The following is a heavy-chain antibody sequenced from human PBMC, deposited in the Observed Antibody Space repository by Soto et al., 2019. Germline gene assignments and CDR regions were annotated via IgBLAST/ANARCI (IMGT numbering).Heavy chain of an antibody. Sequence: QPGGSLRLSCAASGFTFSSYAMHWVRQAPGKGLEYVSAISSNGGSTYYANSVKGRFTISRDNSKNTLYLQMGSLRAEDMAVYYCARTYCGGDCYSSFDYWGQGT. J-gene: IGHJ4*02. D-gene: IGHD2-21*02. CDR1: GFTFSSYA. V-gene: IGHV3-64*01. CDR3: ARTYCGGDCYSSFDY. CDR2: ISSNGGST.